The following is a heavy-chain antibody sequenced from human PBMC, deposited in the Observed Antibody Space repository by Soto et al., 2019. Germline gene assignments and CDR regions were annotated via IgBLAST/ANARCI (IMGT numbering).Heavy chain of an antibody. CDR2: IYYSGST. CDR1: GGNIRSYG. J-gene: IGHJ6*03. D-gene: IGHD3-3*01. CDR3: ARSHYDFWSGYYQGYYYYMDV. Sequence: SETQSLTCTVSGGNIRSYGWSWIRQPPGKGLEWFGYIYYSGSTNYNPSLKSRVTISVDTSKNQFSLKLSSVTAADTAVYYCARSHYDFWSGYYQGYYYYMDVWGKGTTVTVSS. V-gene: IGHV4-59*08.